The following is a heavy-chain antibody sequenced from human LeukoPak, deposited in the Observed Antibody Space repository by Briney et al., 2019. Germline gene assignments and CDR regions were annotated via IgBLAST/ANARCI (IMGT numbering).Heavy chain of an antibody. CDR1: GYTFTSYG. CDR2: ISAYNGNT. CDR3: ARDFKYYYDSSGYYAEDY. J-gene: IGHJ4*02. Sequence: ASVKVSCKASGYTFTSYGISWVRQAPGQGLEWMGWISAYNGNTNYAQKLQGRVTMTTDTSTSTAYMELRSLRSDDTAVYYRARDFKYYYDSSGYYAEDYWGQGTLVTVSS. D-gene: IGHD3-22*01. V-gene: IGHV1-18*01.